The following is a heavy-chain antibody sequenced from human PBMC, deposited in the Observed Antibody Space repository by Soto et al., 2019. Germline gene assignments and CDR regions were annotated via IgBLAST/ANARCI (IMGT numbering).Heavy chain of an antibody. D-gene: IGHD2-15*01. CDR2: ISYDGSNK. CDR3: AKDCRGGSCYYMDV. Sequence: PGGSLRLSCAASGFTFSSYGMHWVRQAPGKGLEWVAVISYDGSNKYYADSVKGRFTISRDNSKNTLYLQMNSLRAEDTAVYYCAKDCRGGSCYYMDVWGKGTTVTVSS. J-gene: IGHJ6*03. CDR1: GFTFSSYG. V-gene: IGHV3-30*18.